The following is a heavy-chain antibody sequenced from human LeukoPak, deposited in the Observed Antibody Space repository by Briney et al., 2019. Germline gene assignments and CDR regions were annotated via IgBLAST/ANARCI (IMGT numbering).Heavy chain of an antibody. CDR1: GGSFSGYY. D-gene: IGHD2-15*01. J-gene: IGHJ4*02. V-gene: IGHV4-34*01. CDR3: ARHRGSHDY. CDR2: INHSGST. Sequence: SETLSLTCAVYGGSFSGYYWSWIRQPPGKGLEWIGEINHSGSTNYNPSLKSRVAISVDTSKNQFSLKLSSVTAADTAVYYCARHRGSHDYWGQGTLVTVSS.